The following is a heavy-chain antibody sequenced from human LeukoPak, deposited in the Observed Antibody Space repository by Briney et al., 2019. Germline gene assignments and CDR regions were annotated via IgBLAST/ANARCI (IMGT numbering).Heavy chain of an antibody. D-gene: IGHD6-6*01. CDR1: GFTFDDYA. CDR3: AKGRGSGGSSPHDGY. J-gene: IGHJ4*02. CDR2: ISWNSGSI. V-gene: IGHV3-9*01. Sequence: PGRSLRLSCAASGFTFDDYAMHWVRQAPGKGLEWVSGISWNSGSIGYADSVKGRFTISRDNAKNSLYLQMNSLRAEDTALYYCAKGRGSGGSSPHDGYWGQGTLVTVSS.